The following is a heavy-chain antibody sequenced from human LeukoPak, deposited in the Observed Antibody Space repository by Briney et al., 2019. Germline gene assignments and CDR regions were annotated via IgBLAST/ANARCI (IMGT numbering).Heavy chain of an antibody. J-gene: IGHJ6*04. D-gene: IGHD6-13*01. CDR2: ISGSGGST. CDR3: AKCHSWYNYYHYGMDV. V-gene: IGHV3-23*01. CDR1: GFTFSSYA. Sequence: PGGSLRLSCAASGFTFSSYAMSWVRQAPGKGLEWVSAISGSGGSTYYADSVKGRFTISRDNSKNTLYLQMNSLRAEDTAVYYCAKCHSWYNYYHYGMDVWGKGTTVTVSS.